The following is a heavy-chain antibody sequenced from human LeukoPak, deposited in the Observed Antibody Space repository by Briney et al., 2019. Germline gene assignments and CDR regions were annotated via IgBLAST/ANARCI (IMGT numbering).Heavy chain of an antibody. V-gene: IGHV4-34*01. CDR1: GGSFSGYY. D-gene: IGHD1-26*01. J-gene: IGHJ3*02. Sequence: PSETLSLTCAVYGGSFSGYYWSWIRQPPGKGLEWIGEINHSGSTNYNPSLKSRVTISVDTSKNQFSLTLNAVTAADTAVYHCASYSGIYSAFEIWSQGTLVTVSS. CDR2: INHSGST. CDR3: ASYSGIYSAFEI.